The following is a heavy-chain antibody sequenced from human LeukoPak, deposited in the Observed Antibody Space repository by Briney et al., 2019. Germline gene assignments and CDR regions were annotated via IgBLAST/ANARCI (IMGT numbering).Heavy chain of an antibody. CDR1: GDSISSSSYY. D-gene: IGHD2/OR15-2a*01. J-gene: IGHJ3*01. CDR2: IYYTGST. CDR3: ARGGNGVLLPLGAFDV. Sequence: PSETLSLTCTVSGDSISSSSYYWGWIRQPPGKGLEWVGSIYYTGSTYYNPSLKSRVTISVDTSKNQFSLKLSSVTAADTAVYYCARGGNGVLLPLGAFDVWGQGTMVTVSS. V-gene: IGHV4-39*07.